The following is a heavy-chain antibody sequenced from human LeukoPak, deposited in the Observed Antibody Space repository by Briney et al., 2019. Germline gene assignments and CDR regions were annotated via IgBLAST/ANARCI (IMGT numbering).Heavy chain of an antibody. CDR3: SREPYDILAGCLPVDS. CDR1: GFTFSSYG. J-gene: IGHJ5*01. CDR2: IRYDGSNK. V-gene: IGHV3-30*02. D-gene: IGHD3-9*01. Sequence: GGSLRLSCAASGFTFSSYGMHWVRQAPGKGLEWVAFIRYDGSNKYYADSVKGRFTISRDNSKNTLYLQMNSLRAEDTAVYYCSREPYDILAGCLPVDSWGHGTLFTVSS.